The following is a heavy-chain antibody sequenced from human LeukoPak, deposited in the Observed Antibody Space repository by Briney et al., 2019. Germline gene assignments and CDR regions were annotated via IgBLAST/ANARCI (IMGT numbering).Heavy chain of an antibody. CDR3: TQSNY. J-gene: IGHJ4*02. CDR1: GFTFSGSP. Sequence: GGSLRLSCAASGFTFSGSPILWVRQASGKGLEWVGRIRSKADNYATAYAASVQGRCAISRDDSKNTAYLQLNSLKTEDTAVYYCTQSNYWGQGALVTVSS. V-gene: IGHV3-73*01. CDR2: IRSKADNYAT.